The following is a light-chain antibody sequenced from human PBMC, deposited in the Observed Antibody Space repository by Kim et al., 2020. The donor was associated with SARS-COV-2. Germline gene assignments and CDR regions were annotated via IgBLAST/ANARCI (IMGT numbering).Light chain of an antibody. Sequence: STGEIATLSCRASQSVSSSYLAWYQQKPGQAPRLLIYGASSRATGIPDRFSGSGSGTDFTLTISRLEPEDFAVYYCQQYGSSPLTCGGGTKVDIK. CDR2: GAS. V-gene: IGKV3-20*01. J-gene: IGKJ4*01. CDR1: QSVSSSY. CDR3: QQYGSSPLT.